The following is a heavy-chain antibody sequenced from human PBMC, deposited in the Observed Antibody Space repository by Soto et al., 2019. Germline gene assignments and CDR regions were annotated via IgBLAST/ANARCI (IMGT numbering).Heavy chain of an antibody. CDR1: GYTLTELS. Sequence: ASVKVSCKVSGYTLTELSMHWVRQAPGKGLEWMGGFDPEDGETIYAQKFQGRVTMTEDTSTDTAYMELSSLRSEDTAVYYCATGGLHWCTNGVCYTARNAFDIWGQGTMVTVSS. V-gene: IGHV1-24*01. J-gene: IGHJ3*02. CDR3: ATGGLHWCTNGVCYTARNAFDI. CDR2: FDPEDGET. D-gene: IGHD2-8*01.